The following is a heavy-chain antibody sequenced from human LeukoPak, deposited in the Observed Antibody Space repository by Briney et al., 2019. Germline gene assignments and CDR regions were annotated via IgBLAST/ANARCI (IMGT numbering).Heavy chain of an antibody. J-gene: IGHJ4*02. CDR2: IWYDGSNE. Sequence: GGSLRLSCAASGCTFSSYGMHWVRQAPGKGLEWVAVIWYDGSNEYYADSVKGRFTVSRDNSKNTLYLQMNSLRAEDTAVYYCAREAVAVFDYWGQGTLVTVSS. V-gene: IGHV3-33*01. CDR3: AREAVAVFDY. D-gene: IGHD6-19*01. CDR1: GCTFSSYG.